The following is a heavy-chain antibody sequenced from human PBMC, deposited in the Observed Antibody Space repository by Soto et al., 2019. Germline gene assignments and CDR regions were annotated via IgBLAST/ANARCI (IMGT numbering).Heavy chain of an antibody. J-gene: IGHJ4*02. CDR2: IKGEAEGGTT. CDR3: TTGLSNGYYNFDY. V-gene: IGHV3-15*01. CDR1: GFTFSNPW. Sequence: PGGSLRLSSEASGFTFSNPWMSGVSQAPGKGLEWVGRIKGEAEGGTTDYAAPVKGRITISRDHSKDTLYLHMNSLKTEDTAVYYCTTGLSNGYYNFDYWGQGT. D-gene: IGHD3-22*01.